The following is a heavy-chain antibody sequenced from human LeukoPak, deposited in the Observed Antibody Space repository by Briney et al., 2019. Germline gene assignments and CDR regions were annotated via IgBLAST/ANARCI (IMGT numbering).Heavy chain of an antibody. Sequence: RGCLRLSCAASGFSFSDYYMSWIRQAPGKGLEWVSYIRSSGGTIYYADSVKGRFTISRDNAKNSLYLQMNSRRAEDTAVYYCARGSVTFQYWGQGTLVTVS. CDR2: IRSSGGTI. V-gene: IGHV3-11*04. J-gene: IGHJ1*01. CDR1: GFSFSDYY. CDR3: ARGSVTFQY. D-gene: IGHD2-15*01.